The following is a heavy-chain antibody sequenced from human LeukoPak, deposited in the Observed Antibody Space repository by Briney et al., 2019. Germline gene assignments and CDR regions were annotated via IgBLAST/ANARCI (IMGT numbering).Heavy chain of an antibody. CDR1: GYTLTELS. V-gene: IGHV1-24*01. D-gene: IGHD3-22*01. CDR3: ATVRKNYYDSSGYAWFDP. J-gene: IGHJ5*02. Sequence: PGASVKVSCKVSGYTLTELSMHWVRQAPGKGLEWMGGFDPEDGEAIYAQKFQGRVTMTEDTSTDTAYMELSSLRSEDTAVYYCATVRKNYYDSSGYAWFDPWGQGTLVTVSS. CDR2: FDPEDGEA.